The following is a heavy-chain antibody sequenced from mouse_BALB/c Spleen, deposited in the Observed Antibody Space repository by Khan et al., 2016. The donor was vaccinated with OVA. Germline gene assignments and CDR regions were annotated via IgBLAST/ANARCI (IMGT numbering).Heavy chain of an antibody. D-gene: IGHD2-2*01. V-gene: IGHV2-3*01. J-gene: IGHJ3*01. Sequence: VQLQESGPGLVAPSQSLSITCTVSGLSLTNYGISWIRQPPGKGLEWLGVIWGDGSTNYHSALISRLSINKDNSKSQVFLTLNSLQTDDTATYYCAIIYYGYDWFTYWGQGTLVTVSA. CDR1: GLSLTNYG. CDR3: AIIYYGYDWFTY. CDR2: IWGDGST.